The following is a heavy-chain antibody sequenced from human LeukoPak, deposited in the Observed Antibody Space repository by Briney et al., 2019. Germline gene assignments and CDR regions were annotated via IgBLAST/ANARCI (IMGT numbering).Heavy chain of an antibody. CDR1: GGSISTYY. Sequence: PSETLSLTCTVSGGSISTYYWSWIRQPPGKGLEWIGYIYYSGSTNYNPSLKSRVTISVDTSKNKFSLKLSSVAAADTAVYYCARQRFLEWYFDYWGQGTLVTVSS. J-gene: IGHJ4*02. V-gene: IGHV4-59*08. CDR2: IYYSGST. CDR3: ARQRFLEWYFDY. D-gene: IGHD3-3*01.